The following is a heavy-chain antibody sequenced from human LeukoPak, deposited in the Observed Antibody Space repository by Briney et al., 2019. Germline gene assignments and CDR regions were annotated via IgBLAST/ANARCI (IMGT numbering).Heavy chain of an antibody. V-gene: IGHV4-39*07. J-gene: IGHJ4*02. CDR3: AIMESGSGWYYFDY. Sequence: KTSETLSLTCTVSGGSISSSSYYWGWIRQPPGKGLEWIGSIYYSGSTYCNPSLKSRVTISVDTSKNQFSLKLSSVTAADTAVYYCAIMESGSGWYYFDYWGQGTLVTVSS. CDR1: GGSISSSSYY. CDR2: IYYSGST. D-gene: IGHD6-19*01.